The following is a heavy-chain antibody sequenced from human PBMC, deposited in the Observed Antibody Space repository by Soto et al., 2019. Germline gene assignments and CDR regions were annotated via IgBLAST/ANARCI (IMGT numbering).Heavy chain of an antibody. CDR2: ISAYNGNT. CDR3: ARDIRGIAAAGTGFDY. Sequence: ASVKVSCKASGYTFTSYGISWVRQAPGQGFEWMGWISAYNGNTNYAQKLQGRVTMTTDTSTSTAYMELRSLRSDDTAVYYCARDIRGIAAAGTGFDYWGQGTLVTVSS. V-gene: IGHV1-18*04. D-gene: IGHD6-13*01. J-gene: IGHJ4*02. CDR1: GYTFTSYG.